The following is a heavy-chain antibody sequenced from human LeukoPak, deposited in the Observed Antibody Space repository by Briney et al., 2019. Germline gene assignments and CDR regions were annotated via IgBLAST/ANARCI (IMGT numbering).Heavy chain of an antibody. J-gene: IGHJ6*04. V-gene: IGHV3-21*01. CDR2: MGNRGSYI. CDR1: GFTFSSYS. CDR3: ARDRDNGMDV. D-gene: IGHD2-15*01. Sequence: GGSLRLSCAASGFTFSSYSMNWFRQAPGKGLEWVSSMGNRGSYIYYAESVQGRFTISRDNAKNSLFLQMNSLRDEDTAVYYCARDRDNGMDVWGKGTTVTVSS.